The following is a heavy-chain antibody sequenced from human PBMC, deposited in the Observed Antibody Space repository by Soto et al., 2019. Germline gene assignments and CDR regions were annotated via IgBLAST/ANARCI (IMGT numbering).Heavy chain of an antibody. J-gene: IGHJ4*02. CDR3: ARDYWFGVPLFDY. CDR2: INAGNGNT. V-gene: IGHV1-3*01. Sequence: GASVKVSCKASGYTFTSYAMHWVRQAPGQRLEWMGWINAGNGNTKYSQKFQGRVTITRDTSASTAYMELSSLRSEDTAVYYCARDYWFGVPLFDYWGQGTLVTVSS. CDR1: GYTFTSYA. D-gene: IGHD3-10*01.